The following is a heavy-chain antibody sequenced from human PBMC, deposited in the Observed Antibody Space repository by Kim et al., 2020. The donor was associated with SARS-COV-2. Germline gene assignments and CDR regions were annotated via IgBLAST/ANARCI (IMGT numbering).Heavy chain of an antibody. CDR2: IYYSGST. D-gene: IGHD6-13*01. V-gene: IGHV4-59*01. CDR3: ASLGIAAAAYWYYGMDV. CDR1: GGSISSYY. Sequence: SETLSLTCTVSGGSISSYYWSWIRQPPGKGLEWIGYIYYSGSTNYNPSLKSRVTISVDTSKNQFSLKLSSVTAADTAVYYCASLGIAAAAYWYYGMDVWGQGTTVTVSS. J-gene: IGHJ6*02.